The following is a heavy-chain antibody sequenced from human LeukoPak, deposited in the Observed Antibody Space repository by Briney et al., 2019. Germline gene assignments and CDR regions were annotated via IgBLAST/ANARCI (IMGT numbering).Heavy chain of an antibody. CDR1: GFTFSNYA. J-gene: IGHJ4*02. CDR2: ISGSGGTT. V-gene: IGHV3-23*01. D-gene: IGHD5-12*01. CDR3: AKDPYRASSGLVDL. Sequence: GGSLRLSCATSGFTFSNYAVSWVRQAPGKGLEWVSSISGSGGTTYYAHSVNGRFTISRDNSKKTLYLQMNSLRAEDTSVYYCAKDPYRASSGLVDLWGQGTLVTVSS.